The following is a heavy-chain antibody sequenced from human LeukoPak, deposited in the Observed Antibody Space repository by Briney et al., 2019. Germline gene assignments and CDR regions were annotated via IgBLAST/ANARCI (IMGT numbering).Heavy chain of an antibody. CDR3: AGTQGTYYDFWSGYYLDY. D-gene: IGHD3-3*01. CDR2: ISSSGSTI. V-gene: IGHV3-11*04. CDR1: GFTFSDYY. Sequence: GGSLRLSCVASGFTFSDYYMSWIRQAPGKGLEWVSYISSSGSTIYYADSVKGRFTISRDNAKNSLYLQMNSLRAEDTAVYYCAGTQGTYYDFWSGYYLDYWGQGTLVTVSS. J-gene: IGHJ4*02.